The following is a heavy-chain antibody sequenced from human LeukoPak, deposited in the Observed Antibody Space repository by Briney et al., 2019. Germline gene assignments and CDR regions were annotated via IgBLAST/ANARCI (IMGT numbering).Heavy chain of an antibody. CDR3: ARGPTHGGNYYND. Sequence: GGSLRLSCAASGFTFSTYWMYWVRQVPGKGLVWVSRINSDGSSTENADSVKGRFTISRDNAKNTVYLQMDSLRVEDTAIYYCARGPTHGGNYYNDWGQGSLVTVSS. J-gene: IGHJ4*02. CDR1: GFTFSTYW. V-gene: IGHV3-74*03. D-gene: IGHD1-26*01. CDR2: INSDGSST.